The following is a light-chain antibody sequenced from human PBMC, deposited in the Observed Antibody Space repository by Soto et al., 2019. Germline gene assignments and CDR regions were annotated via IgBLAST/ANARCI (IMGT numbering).Light chain of an antibody. Sequence: DIQMTQSPSFLSASVGDRVTITCRARQAISNYLNWYQQIPGKAPNLLIFGAKTLQSGVPSRFRGSGYGTDFTLTITTLQPEDAGIYQCQQCHAPPLTFGQGTRVDI. CDR2: GAK. V-gene: IGKV1-39*01. CDR3: QQCHAPPLT. J-gene: IGKJ5*01. CDR1: QAISNY.